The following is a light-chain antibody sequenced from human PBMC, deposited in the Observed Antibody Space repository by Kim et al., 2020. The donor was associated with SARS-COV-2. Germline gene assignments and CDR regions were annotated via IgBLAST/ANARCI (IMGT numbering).Light chain of an antibody. J-gene: IGLJ2*01. CDR1: KLGDKY. Sequence: SVSVSPGQTASITCSGDKLGDKYACWYQQKPGQSPVLVIYQDSKRPSGITERFSGSNSGNTATLTISGTQAMDEADYYCQAWDSSLVFGGGTKLTVL. CDR3: QAWDSSLV. V-gene: IGLV3-1*01. CDR2: QDS.